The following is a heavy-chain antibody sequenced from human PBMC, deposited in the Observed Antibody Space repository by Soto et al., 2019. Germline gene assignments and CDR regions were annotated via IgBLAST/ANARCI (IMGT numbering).Heavy chain of an antibody. CDR1: GGTFSSYA. CDR2: IIPIFGTA. Sequence: QVQLVQSGAEVKKPGSSVKVSCKASGGTFSSYAISWVRQAPGQGLEWMGGIIPIFGTANYAQKFQGRVTITAXXSTRTAYMELSSLRXEDTAVYYCAXXXXXXXXGGSCYSDXXXXXXVWGQG. CDR3: AXXXXXXXXGGSCYSDXXXXXXV. V-gene: IGHV1-69*01. J-gene: IGHJ6*02. D-gene: IGHD2-15*01.